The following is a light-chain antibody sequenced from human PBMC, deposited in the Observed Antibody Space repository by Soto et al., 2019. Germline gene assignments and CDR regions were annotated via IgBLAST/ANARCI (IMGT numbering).Light chain of an antibody. J-gene: IGKJ2*01. CDR1: QSITTY. CDR3: QQSYNTPFT. CDR2: AAS. Sequence: DIQMTQSPSSLSASVGDRVTISCRARQSITTYLNWYQQKPGKAPNLVISAASSLQSGVPSRFRGSGSGTEFTLTIDNLQLEDFATYYCQQSYNTPFTFGQGTRLEIK. V-gene: IGKV1-39*01.